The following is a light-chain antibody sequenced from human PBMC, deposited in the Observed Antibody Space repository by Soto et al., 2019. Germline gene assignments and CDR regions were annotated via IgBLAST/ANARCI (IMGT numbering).Light chain of an antibody. J-gene: IGLJ1*01. V-gene: IGLV2-14*01. CDR2: DIT. CDR1: SSDVGGYNY. Sequence: QSALTQPASVSGSPGQSITISCIGTSSDVGGYNYVSWYQQHPGKAPKLMIYDITNRPSGVAHRFSGSKSGNTASLTISGLEADDADDYYCSSYTSSITYVFGTGTKLTVL. CDR3: SSYTSSITYV.